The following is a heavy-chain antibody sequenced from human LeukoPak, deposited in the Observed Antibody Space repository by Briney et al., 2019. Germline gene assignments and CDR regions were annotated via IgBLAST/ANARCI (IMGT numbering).Heavy chain of an antibody. CDR3: ASKGATYYYDSSGYSQTADFDY. V-gene: IGHV3-30*02. Sequence: PGGSLRLSCAASGFTFSSYGMHWVRQAPGKGLEWVAFIRYDGGNKYYADSVKGRFTISRDNSKNTLYLQMNSLRAEDTAVYYCASKGATYYYDSSGYSQTADFDYWGQGTLVTVSS. CDR2: IRYDGGNK. J-gene: IGHJ4*02. D-gene: IGHD3-22*01. CDR1: GFTFSSYG.